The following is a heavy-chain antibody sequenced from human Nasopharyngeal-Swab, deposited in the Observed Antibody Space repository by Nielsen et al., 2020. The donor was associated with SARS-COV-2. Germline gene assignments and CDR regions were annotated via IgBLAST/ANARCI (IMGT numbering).Heavy chain of an antibody. CDR3: AREGIVGATTGFDY. CDR2: IWYDGSNK. V-gene: IGHV3-33*01. Sequence: RQCPGQGLEWVAVIWYDGSNKYYADSVKGRSTISRDNSKNTLYLQMNSLRAEDTAVYYCAREGIVGATTGFDYWGQGTLVTVSS. D-gene: IGHD1-26*01. J-gene: IGHJ4*02.